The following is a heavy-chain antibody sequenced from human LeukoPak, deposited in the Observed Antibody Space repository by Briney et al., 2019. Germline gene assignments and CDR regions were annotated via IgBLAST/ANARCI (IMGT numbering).Heavy chain of an antibody. D-gene: IGHD3-10*01. Sequence: PGGSLRLSCAASGFTFSSYGMHWVRQAPGKGLEWVAVISYDGSNKYYADSVKGRFTISRDNSKNTLYLQMNSLRAEDTAVYYCAKDSGAGMVRGVISYWGQGTLVTVSS. V-gene: IGHV3-30*18. J-gene: IGHJ4*02. CDR2: ISYDGSNK. CDR3: AKDSGAGMVRGVISY. CDR1: GFTFSSYG.